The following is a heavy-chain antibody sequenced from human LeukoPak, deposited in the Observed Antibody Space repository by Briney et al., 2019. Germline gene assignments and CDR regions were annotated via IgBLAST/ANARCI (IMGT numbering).Heavy chain of an antibody. Sequence: GGSLRLSCAASGFTFSSYSMNWVRQAPGKGLEWVSSISSSSSYIYYADSVKGRFTISRDNAKNSLYPQMNSLRAADTAVYYCARDGYSRRGSCDFYYYYGMDVWGQGTTVTVSS. CDR2: ISSSSSYI. V-gene: IGHV3-21*01. J-gene: IGHJ6*01. CDR3: ARDGYSRRGSCDFYYYYGMDV. CDR1: GFTFSSYS. D-gene: IGHD6-13*01.